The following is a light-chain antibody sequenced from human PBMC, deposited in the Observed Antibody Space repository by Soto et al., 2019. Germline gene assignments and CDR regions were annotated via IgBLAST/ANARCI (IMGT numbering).Light chain of an antibody. J-gene: IGKJ1*01. Sequence: EMVWTQSPGTLSLSPGERATLSCRASQRVSSTSLAWYQQKPGQAPRLLIYGVSKRATGIPDRFSGSGSGTDFTLTISRLEPEDFAVYFCGQFVSAPPRTFGQGTKVEIK. CDR2: GVS. V-gene: IGKV3-20*01. CDR3: GQFVSAPPRT. CDR1: QRVSSTS.